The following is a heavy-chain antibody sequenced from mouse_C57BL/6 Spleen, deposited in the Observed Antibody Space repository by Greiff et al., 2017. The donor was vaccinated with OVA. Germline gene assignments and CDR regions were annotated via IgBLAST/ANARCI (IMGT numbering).Heavy chain of an antibody. V-gene: IGHV5-6*01. D-gene: IGHD4-1*01. CDR2: ISSGGSYT. CDR3: ARLTGTNFDV. CDR1: GFTFSSYG. Sequence: EVQVVESGGDLVKPGGSLKLSCAASGFTFSSYGMSWVRQTPDKRLEWVATISSGGSYTYYPDSVKGRFTISRDNAKNTLYLQMSSLKSEDTAMYYCARLTGTNFDVWGTGTTVTVSS. J-gene: IGHJ1*03.